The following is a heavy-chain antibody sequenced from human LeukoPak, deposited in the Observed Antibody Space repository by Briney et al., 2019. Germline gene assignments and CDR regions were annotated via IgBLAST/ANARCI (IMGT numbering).Heavy chain of an antibody. V-gene: IGHV1-18*01. D-gene: IGHD6-19*01. Sequence: GASVSVSCKASGYTFTIYGISWVRQAPGQGLEWMGWISAYNGNTNYAQKLQGRVTMTTDTSTSTAYMELRSLRYDDTAVYYCARYSSGWPFDYWGQGTLVSVSS. J-gene: IGHJ4*02. CDR3: ARYSSGWPFDY. CDR1: GYTFTIYG. CDR2: ISAYNGNT.